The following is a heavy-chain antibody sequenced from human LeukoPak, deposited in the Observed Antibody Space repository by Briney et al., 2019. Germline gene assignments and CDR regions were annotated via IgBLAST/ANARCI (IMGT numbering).Heavy chain of an antibody. CDR2: IKHDGSEK. Sequence: GGSLRLSCAASGFTFSSYWMSWVRQAPGKGLEWVANIKHDGSEKYYVASVKGRFTISKDSAKNSVFLQMNDLRGEDTAVYYCVKGRGGYVKYKTFDYWGQGTLVTVSS. V-gene: IGHV3-7*01. J-gene: IGHJ4*02. D-gene: IGHD5-12*01. CDR1: GFTFSSYW. CDR3: VKGRGGYVKYKTFDY.